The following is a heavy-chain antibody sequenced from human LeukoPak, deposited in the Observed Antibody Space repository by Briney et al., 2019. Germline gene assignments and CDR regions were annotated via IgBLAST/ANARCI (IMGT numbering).Heavy chain of an antibody. Sequence: SETLSLTCAVYGGSLSGYYWNWIRQPPGKGLEWIGEINHSSNTNYNPSLESRVTISVDKSKNQFYLKVSSVTAADTAVYYCARGFRGYSYGTGNADYWGQGILVTVSS. D-gene: IGHD5-18*01. V-gene: IGHV4-34*01. J-gene: IGHJ4*02. CDR3: ARGFRGYSYGTGNADY. CDR1: GGSLSGYY. CDR2: INHSSNT.